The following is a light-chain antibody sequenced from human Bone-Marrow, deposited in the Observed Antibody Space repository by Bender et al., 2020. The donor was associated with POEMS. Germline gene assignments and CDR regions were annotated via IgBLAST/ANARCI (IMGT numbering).Light chain of an antibody. CDR3: QSYDISLTGWV. CDR1: SSDVGGYKY. J-gene: IGLJ3*02. V-gene: IGLV2-14*03. CDR2: DGS. Sequence: QSVLTQPPSVSGSPGQSIAISCTGTSSDVGGYKYVSWYQQHPGKAPKLMIYDGSNRPSGVSNRFFGSKSGNTASLTISGLQAEDEANYYCQSYDISLTGWVFGGGTKLTVL.